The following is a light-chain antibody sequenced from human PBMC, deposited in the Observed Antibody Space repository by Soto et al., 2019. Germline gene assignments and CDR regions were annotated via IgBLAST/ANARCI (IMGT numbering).Light chain of an antibody. Sequence: DIQMTQSPSSVSASIGDRVTITCRASQIIGSWLAWYQQKPGRAPTLLIYAASSLQSGVPSRFSGSGSGTDFTLKITSLQAEDSATYYCQQDNSCPFTFGPGTRVDIK. V-gene: IGKV1-12*02. CDR3: QQDNSCPFT. CDR1: QIIGSW. J-gene: IGKJ3*01. CDR2: AAS.